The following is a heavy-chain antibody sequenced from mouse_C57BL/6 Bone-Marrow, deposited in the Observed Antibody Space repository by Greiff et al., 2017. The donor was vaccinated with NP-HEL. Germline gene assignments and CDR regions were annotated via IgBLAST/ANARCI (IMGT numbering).Heavy chain of an antibody. Sequence: QVHVKQSGPELVKPGASVKLSCKASGYTFTSYDINWVKQRPGQGLEWIGWLYTRDGSTKYNEKFKGKATFTVDTSSSTAYMELHSLTSEDSAVYFCARPCDGYYCFAYWGQGTLVTVSA. CDR1: GYTFTSYD. CDR3: ARPCDGYYCFAY. V-gene: IGHV1-85*01. J-gene: IGHJ3*01. D-gene: IGHD2-3*01. CDR2: LYTRDGST.